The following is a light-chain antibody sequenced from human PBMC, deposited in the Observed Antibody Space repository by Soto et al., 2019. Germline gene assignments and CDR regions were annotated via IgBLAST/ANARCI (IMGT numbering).Light chain of an antibody. V-gene: IGKV1-39*01. J-gene: IGKJ1*01. CDR1: QNISNY. CDR2: AAS. CDR3: QQSYSSPRT. Sequence: EIQMTQSPSPLSASVGDRVTITCRTSQNISNYLNWYHQKPGKAPKLLIYAASTLQSGVPSSFSGSGSGTDFTLTISSLQPEDFATYYWQQSYSSPRTFGQGTKVDIK.